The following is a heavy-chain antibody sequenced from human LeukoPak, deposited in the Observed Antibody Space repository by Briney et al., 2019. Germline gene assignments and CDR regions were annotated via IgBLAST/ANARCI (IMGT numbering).Heavy chain of an antibody. Sequence: GGSLRLSCAASGFTFSTYNMNWVRQVPGKGLEWVSHITSSSSNIYYADSVKGRFTISRDNAKNALYLQMNSLRDEDTAVYYCATSGNYYLEYWGQGTLVTVSS. D-gene: IGHD1-26*01. CDR3: ATSGNYYLEY. CDR1: GFTFSTYN. J-gene: IGHJ4*02. V-gene: IGHV3-48*02. CDR2: ITSSSSNI.